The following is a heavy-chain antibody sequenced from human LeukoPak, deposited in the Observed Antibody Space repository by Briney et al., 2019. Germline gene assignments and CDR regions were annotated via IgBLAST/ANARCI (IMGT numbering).Heavy chain of an antibody. V-gene: IGHV3-33*01. CDR2: IWHDASNT. Sequence: GGSLRLSCAASGFPFRRYGMHWVRQAPGKGLESVAVIWHDASNTYYVDSVRGRFTISRDNSKNMLYLQLNSLRAEDTAVYYSARAGPQGFGVDVWGQGTTVIVSS. CDR1: GFPFRRYG. J-gene: IGHJ6*02. CDR3: ARAGPQGFGVDV.